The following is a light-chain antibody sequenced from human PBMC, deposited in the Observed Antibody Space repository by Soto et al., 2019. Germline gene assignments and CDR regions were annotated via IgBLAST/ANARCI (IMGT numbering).Light chain of an antibody. J-gene: IGKJ5*01. CDR3: QQRAIWVT. Sequence: EIVLTQSPATLSLSPGERATLSCSASQSISNYLAWFQQKPGQPPRLLIYDASIRATGIPARFSGSGSETDFTLTISSLEPEDSAVYYCQQRAIWVTFGQGTRLEIK. CDR1: QSISNY. V-gene: IGKV3-11*01. CDR2: DAS.